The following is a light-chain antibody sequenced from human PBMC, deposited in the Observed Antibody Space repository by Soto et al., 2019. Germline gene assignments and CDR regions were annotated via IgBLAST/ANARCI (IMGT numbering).Light chain of an antibody. Sequence: QSALTQPPSTSGTPGQRVTISCSGSSSNIGSNTVNWYQQLPGTAPKLLLYSNHQRPSGVPERFSGSKSGTSASLAISGLQSEDEADYFCAAWDASLHGGVFGGGTKLTVL. CDR1: SSNIGSNT. CDR3: AAWDASLHGGV. J-gene: IGLJ3*02. CDR2: SNH. V-gene: IGLV1-44*01.